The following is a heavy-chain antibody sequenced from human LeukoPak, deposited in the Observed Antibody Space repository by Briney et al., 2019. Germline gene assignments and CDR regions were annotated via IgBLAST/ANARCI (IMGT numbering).Heavy chain of an antibody. J-gene: IGHJ3*02. CDR2: FDPEDGET. CDR1: GYTLTELS. V-gene: IGHV1-24*01. CDR3: ATVPIVFSYNDAFDI. D-gene: IGHD2-15*01. Sequence: ASVTVSCKVSGYTLTELSMHWVRQAPGKGLEWMGGFDPEDGETIYAQKFQGRVTMTEDTSTDTAYMELSSLRSKDTAVYYCATVPIVFSYNDAFDIWGQGTMVTVSS.